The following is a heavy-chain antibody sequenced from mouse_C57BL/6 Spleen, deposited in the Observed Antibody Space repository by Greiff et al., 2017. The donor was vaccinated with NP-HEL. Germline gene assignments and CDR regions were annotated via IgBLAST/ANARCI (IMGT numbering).Heavy chain of an antibody. CDR1: GYTFTDYY. Sequence: EVQLQQSGPELVKPGASVKISCKASGYTFTDYYMNWVKQSHGKSLEWIGDINPNNGGTSYNQKFKGKATLTVDKSSSTAYMELRSLTSEDSAVYYSARWGYNDDEDYYAMDYWGQGTSVTVSS. CDR3: ARWGYNDDEDYYAMDY. D-gene: IGHD2-12*01. CDR2: INPNNGGT. J-gene: IGHJ4*01. V-gene: IGHV1-26*01.